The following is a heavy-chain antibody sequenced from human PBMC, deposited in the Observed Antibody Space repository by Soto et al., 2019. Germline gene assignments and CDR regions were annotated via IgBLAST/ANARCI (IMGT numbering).Heavy chain of an antibody. J-gene: IGHJ3*02. Sequence: GGSLRLSCAASGFTFSSYAMHWVRQAPGKGLEWVAVISYDGSNKYYADSVKGRFTISRDNSKNTLYLQMNSLRAEDTAVYYCASDSGFDVDAFDIWGQGTMVTVSS. V-gene: IGHV3-30-3*01. CDR3: ASDSGFDVDAFDI. D-gene: IGHD5-12*01. CDR1: GFTFSSYA. CDR2: ISYDGSNK.